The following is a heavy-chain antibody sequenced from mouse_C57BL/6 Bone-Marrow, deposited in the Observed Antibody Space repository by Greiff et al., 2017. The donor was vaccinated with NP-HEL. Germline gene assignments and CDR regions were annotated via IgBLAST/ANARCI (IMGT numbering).Heavy chain of an antibody. CDR2: ISSGSSTI. V-gene: IGHV5-17*01. CDR3: ARSGYYGSSSAWFAY. J-gene: IGHJ3*01. CDR1: GFTFSDYG. D-gene: IGHD1-1*01. Sequence: EVKLVESGGGLVKPGGSLKLSCAASGFTFSDYGMHWVRQAPEKGLEWVAYISSGSSTIYYADTVKGRFTISRDNAKNTLFLQMTSLRSEDTAMYYCARSGYYGSSSAWFAYWGQGTLVTVSA.